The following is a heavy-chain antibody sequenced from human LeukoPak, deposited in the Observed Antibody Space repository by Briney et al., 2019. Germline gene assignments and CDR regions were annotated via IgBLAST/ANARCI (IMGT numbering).Heavy chain of an antibody. D-gene: IGHD6-19*01. Sequence: PGGSLRLSCAASGFTFSSYAMGWVRQAPGKGLEWVSAISGSGGSTYYADSVKGRFTISRDNSKNTLYLQMNSLRAEDTAVYYCAKGPLGSSGWYVYWGQGTLVTVSS. CDR1: GFTFSSYA. V-gene: IGHV3-23*01. J-gene: IGHJ4*02. CDR3: AKGPLGSSGWYVY. CDR2: ISGSGGST.